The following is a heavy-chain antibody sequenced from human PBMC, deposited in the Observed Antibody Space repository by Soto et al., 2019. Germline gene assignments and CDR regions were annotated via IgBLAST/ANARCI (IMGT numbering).Heavy chain of an antibody. CDR2: ISSSSSYI. Sequence: GGSLRLSCAASGFTFSSYSMNWVRQAPGKGLEWVSSISSSSSYIYYADSVKGRFTISRDNAKNSLYLQMNSLRAEDTAVYYCARDLVRDAYSYGYSVPCGQGTLVTHSS. J-gene: IGHJ5*02. D-gene: IGHD5-18*01. V-gene: IGHV3-21*01. CDR3: ARDLVRDAYSYGYSVP. CDR1: GFTFSSYS.